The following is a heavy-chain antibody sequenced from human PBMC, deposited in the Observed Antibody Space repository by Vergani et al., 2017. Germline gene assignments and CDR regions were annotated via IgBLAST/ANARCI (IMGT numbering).Heavy chain of an antibody. CDR3: ASSKGMVPYYFDY. CDR1: GFTFSSYG. Sequence: QVQLVESGGGVVQPGRSLRLSCAASGFTFSSYGMHWVRQAPGKGLEWVAVIWYDGSNKYYADSVKGRFTISRDNSKNTLYLQMNSLRAEDTAVYYCASSKGMVPYYFDYWGQGTLVTVSS. D-gene: IGHD4/OR15-4a*01. V-gene: IGHV3-33*01. J-gene: IGHJ4*02. CDR2: IWYDGSNK.